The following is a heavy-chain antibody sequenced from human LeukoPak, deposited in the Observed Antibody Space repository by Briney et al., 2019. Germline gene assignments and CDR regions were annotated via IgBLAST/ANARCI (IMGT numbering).Heavy chain of an antibody. CDR2: VNRDGSET. CDR3: ARNNGMDV. Sequence: GGSLRLSCAASGFTLSNHWMTWVRQVPGRGPEWVANVNRDGSETYYLDSVKGRFTISKDIAKNSLYLQMNSLRAEDTALYHCARNNGMDVWGQGTTVIVSS. J-gene: IGHJ6*02. CDR1: GFTLSNHW. V-gene: IGHV3-7*03.